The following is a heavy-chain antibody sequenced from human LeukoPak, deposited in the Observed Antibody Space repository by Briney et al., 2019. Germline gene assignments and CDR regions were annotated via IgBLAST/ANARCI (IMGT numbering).Heavy chain of an antibody. CDR2: INHSGST. J-gene: IGHJ4*02. D-gene: IGHD3-9*01. CDR3: ARTGYPTHSGPTSDY. Sequence: PSETLSLTCAVYGGSFSGYYWSWIRQPPGKGLEWIGEINHSGSTNYNPSLKSRVTISVDTSKNQFSLKLSSVTAADTAVYYCARTGYPTHSGPTSDYWGQDNLVTVSS. V-gene: IGHV4-34*01. CDR1: GGSFSGYY.